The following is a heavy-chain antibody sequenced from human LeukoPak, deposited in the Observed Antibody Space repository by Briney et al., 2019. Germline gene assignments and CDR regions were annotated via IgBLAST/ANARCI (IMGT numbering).Heavy chain of an antibody. Sequence: ASVTVSCKASGYTFNRYGISWVRQAPGQGLEWMGWINTYNDNTKYAQRVQGRVTLTTDTATRTAYMELRSLKSDDTAVYYCARDGDCIGGSCYLRYSFYYMDVWGKGTTVTVSS. J-gene: IGHJ6*03. CDR1: GYTFNRYG. CDR3: ARDGDCIGGSCYLRYSFYYMDV. V-gene: IGHV1-18*01. CDR2: INTYNDNT. D-gene: IGHD2-15*01.